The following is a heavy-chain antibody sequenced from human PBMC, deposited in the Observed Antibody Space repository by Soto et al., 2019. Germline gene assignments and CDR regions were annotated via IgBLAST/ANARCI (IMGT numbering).Heavy chain of an antibody. CDR3: AKGHDRNRYLDY. Sequence: QVQLVESGGGVVQPGRSLRLSCAASGFTFSSYGMHWVRQAPGKGLEWVAVISYDGSNKYYADSVKGRFTISRDNSKNTLYLQMNSLRAEDTGVYYCAKGHDRNRYLDYWGQGTLVTVSS. CDR2: ISYDGSNK. CDR1: GFTFSSYG. V-gene: IGHV3-30*18. D-gene: IGHD2-2*01. J-gene: IGHJ4*02.